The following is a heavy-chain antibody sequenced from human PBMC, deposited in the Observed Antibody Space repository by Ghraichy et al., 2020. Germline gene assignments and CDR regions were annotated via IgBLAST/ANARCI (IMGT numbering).Heavy chain of an antibody. D-gene: IGHD2-15*01. CDR1: GFTFSSYA. V-gene: IGHV3-64D*06. CDR3: VKGYCLGGTCSWVWES. CDR2: ISSNGGST. Sequence: GGSLRLSCSASGFTFSSYAMFWVRQAPGKEPEFVSSISSNGGSTYYADFVKDRFTISRDNSRNTLYLQMSSLRAEDSAVFYCVKGYCLGGTCSWVWESWGQGTLVTVSS. J-gene: IGHJ5*02.